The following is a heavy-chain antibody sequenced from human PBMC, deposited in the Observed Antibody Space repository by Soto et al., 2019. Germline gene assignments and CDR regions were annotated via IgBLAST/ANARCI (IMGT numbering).Heavy chain of an antibody. CDR2: ISSSSSTI. CDR3: ARGVVAATAPSPYDSSGYYPANVVDY. V-gene: IGHV3-48*02. D-gene: IGHD3-22*01. CDR1: GFTFSSYS. J-gene: IGHJ4*02. Sequence: GGSLRLSCAASGFTFSSYSMNWVRQAPGKGLEWVSYISSSSSTIYYADSVKGRFTISRDNAKNSLYLQMNSLRDEDTAVYYCARGVVAATAPSPYDSSGYYPANVVDYWGQGTLVTVSS.